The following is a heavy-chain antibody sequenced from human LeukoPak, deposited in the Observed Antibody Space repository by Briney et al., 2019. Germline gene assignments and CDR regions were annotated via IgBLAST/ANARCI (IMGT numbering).Heavy chain of an antibody. CDR1: GDSINSHSYY. D-gene: IGHD4-11*01. CDR3: VRHISTDTGYFDS. CDR2: VYYDGTS. V-gene: IGHV4-39*01. Sequence: SETLSLTCTVSGDSINSHSYYWGWIRQPPGKGLEWIGSVYYDGTSYSNPSLKSRVAVFVDTSRDQFSLDLSFVTAPDTALYYCVRHISTDTGYFDSCGQGTLVSVSS. J-gene: IGHJ4*02.